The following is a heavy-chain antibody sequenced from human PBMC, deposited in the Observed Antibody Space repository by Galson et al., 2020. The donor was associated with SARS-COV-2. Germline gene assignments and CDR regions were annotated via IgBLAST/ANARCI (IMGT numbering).Heavy chain of an antibody. CDR3: ARDWALDRRGLYFDY. CDR2: IYYSGST. V-gene: IGHV4-39*07. Sequence: SETLSLTCTVSGDSFTSSLYYWAWIRQSPGQGLEWIGSIYYSGSTYYNSSLESRVAMSMDTSKRQFSLRFSSVTAADTAVYYCARDWALDRRGLYFDYWGQGILVTVSS. J-gene: IGHJ4*02. CDR1: GDSFTSSLYY. D-gene: IGHD1-1*01.